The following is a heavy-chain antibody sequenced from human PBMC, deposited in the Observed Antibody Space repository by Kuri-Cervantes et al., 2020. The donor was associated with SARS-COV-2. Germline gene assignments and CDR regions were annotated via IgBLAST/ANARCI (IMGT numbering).Heavy chain of an antibody. CDR3: ARIRDGGLDY. J-gene: IGHJ4*02. CDR2: MNPNSGNT. D-gene: IGHD4-23*01. CDR1: GYTFTSYA. Sequence: ASVKVSCKASGYTFTSYAMSWVRQATGQGLEWMGWMNPNSGNTGYAQKFQGRVTMTRDTTISTAYMELSRLRSDDTVVYYCARIRDGGLDYWGQGTLVTVSS. V-gene: IGHV1-8*02.